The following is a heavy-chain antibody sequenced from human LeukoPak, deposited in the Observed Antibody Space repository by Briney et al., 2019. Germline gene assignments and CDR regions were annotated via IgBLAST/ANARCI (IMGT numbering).Heavy chain of an antibody. CDR3: ARGEQLDPWFDY. J-gene: IGHJ4*02. V-gene: IGHV1-46*01. CDR1: GYTFTSYY. Sequence: ASVKVSCKASGYTFTSYYMHWVRQAPGQGLEWTGIINPSGGSTSYAQKFQGRVTMTRDMSTSTVYMELSSLRSEDTAVYYCARGEQLDPWFDYWGQGTLVTVSS. CDR2: INPSGGST. D-gene: IGHD1-1*01.